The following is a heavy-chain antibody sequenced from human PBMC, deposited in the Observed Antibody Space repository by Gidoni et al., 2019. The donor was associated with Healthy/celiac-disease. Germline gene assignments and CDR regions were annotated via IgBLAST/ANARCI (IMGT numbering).Heavy chain of an antibody. J-gene: IGHJ4*02. CDR2: IWYDGSNK. D-gene: IGHD3-9*01. CDR3: AATLLGGYYDILTGYTFDY. CDR1: AFTFSSYG. Sequence: QVQLVESGGGVVQPGRSLRLSCAASAFTFSSYGMPWVRQAPGKGLEWVAVIWYDGSNKYYADSVKGRFTISRDNSKNTLYLQMNSLRAEDTGVYYCAATLLGGYYDILTGYTFDYWGQGTLVTVSS. V-gene: IGHV3-33*01.